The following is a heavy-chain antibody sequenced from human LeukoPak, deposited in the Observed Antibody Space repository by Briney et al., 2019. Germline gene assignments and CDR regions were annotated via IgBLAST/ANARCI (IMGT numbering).Heavy chain of an antibody. D-gene: IGHD6-13*01. CDR2: IYHSGSA. Sequence: PSETLSLTCAVSGYSISSGYYWGWIRQPPGKGLEWIGSIYHSGSAYYNPSLKSRVTISVDTSKNQFSLKLSSVTAADTVVYYCARGAEQQLVRSLAYNWFDPWGQGTLVTVSS. CDR3: ARGAEQQLVRSLAYNWFDP. V-gene: IGHV4-38-2*01. J-gene: IGHJ5*02. CDR1: GYSISSGYY.